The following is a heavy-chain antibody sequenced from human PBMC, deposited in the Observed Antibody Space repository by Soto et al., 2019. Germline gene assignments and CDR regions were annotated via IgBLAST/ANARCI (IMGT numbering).Heavy chain of an antibody. CDR1: GYTFTDYY. CDR2: INPNSAGT. Sequence: ASVKVSCKASGYTFTDYYIHWVRQAPGQGLEWMGWINPNSAGTNYAQKFQGRVTMTRDTSISSAYMALSRLISDDTAMYYCARGYSGYYSVDYWGQGTLVTVSS. V-gene: IGHV1-2*02. D-gene: IGHD3-22*01. J-gene: IGHJ4*02. CDR3: ARGYSGYYSVDY.